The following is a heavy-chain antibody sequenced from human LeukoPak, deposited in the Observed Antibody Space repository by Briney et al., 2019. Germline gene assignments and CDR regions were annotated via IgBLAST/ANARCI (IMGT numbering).Heavy chain of an antibody. CDR2: ISYDGSNK. J-gene: IGHJ4*02. Sequence: PGRSLRPSCAASGFTFSSYAMHWVRQAPGKGLEWVAVISYDGSNKYYADSVKGRFTISRDNSKNTLYLQMNSLRAEDMALYYCAKGLRSDTTMVIDYWGQGTLVTVSS. V-gene: IGHV3-30-3*01. CDR3: AKGLRSDTTMVIDY. D-gene: IGHD5-18*01. CDR1: GFTFSSYA.